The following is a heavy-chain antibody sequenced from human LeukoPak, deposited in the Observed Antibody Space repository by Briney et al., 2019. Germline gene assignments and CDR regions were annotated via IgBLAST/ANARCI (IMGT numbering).Heavy chain of an antibody. J-gene: IGHJ4*02. CDR3: ARGRGGYSFDY. D-gene: IGHD1-26*01. CDR1: GFTFSNYW. Sequence: PGGSLRLSCAASGFTFSNYWMSWVRQAPGKGLEWVANIKQDGSEKYYVDSAKGRFTISRDNAKNSLYLQMNSLRAEDTAVYYCARGRGGYSFDYWGQGTLVTVSS. V-gene: IGHV3-7*01. CDR2: IKQDGSEK.